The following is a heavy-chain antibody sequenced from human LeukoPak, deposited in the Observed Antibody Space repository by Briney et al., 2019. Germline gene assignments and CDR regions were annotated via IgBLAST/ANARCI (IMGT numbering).Heavy chain of an antibody. CDR3: ASVRMTMIRGVISFFDY. Sequence: PGGSLRLSCAASGFTFSSYWMSWVRQAPGKGLEWVASMKRGGSEKYSLDSVKGRFTISRDNAKNSLFLQMNSLRAEDTAVYYCASVRMTMIRGVISFFDYWGQGTLVTVSS. D-gene: IGHD3-10*01. CDR2: MKRGGSEK. V-gene: IGHV3-7*01. J-gene: IGHJ4*02. CDR1: GFTFSSYW.